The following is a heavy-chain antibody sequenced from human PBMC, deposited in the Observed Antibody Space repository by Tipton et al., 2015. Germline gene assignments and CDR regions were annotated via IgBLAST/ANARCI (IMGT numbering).Heavy chain of an antibody. CDR2: ISGGGSDM. V-gene: IGHV3-21*06. CDR3: ARDGFTSHGMDV. D-gene: IGHD2-2*03. Sequence: GSLRLSCAASGFTFSSYAMSWVRQAPGKGLEWVSSISGGGSDMYYADSVKGRFTISRDNAKNEVYLQMNSLRAEDSAIYYCARDGFTSHGMDVWGQGTTVDVSS. J-gene: IGHJ6*02. CDR1: GFTFSSYA.